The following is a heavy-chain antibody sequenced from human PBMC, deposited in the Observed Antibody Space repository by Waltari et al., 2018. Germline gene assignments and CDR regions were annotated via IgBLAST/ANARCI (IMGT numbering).Heavy chain of an antibody. CDR3: ARDSYTAGWGDQ. CDR1: GFTSSSYE. Sequence: DVQLVESGGGLVQPGGSLTLSCVGSGFTSSSYEMNWVRQAPGKGLEWISFISSTGNTLIYADSVKGRFTVSRDNTKNSLFLHMNDLRAEDTAVYYCARDSYTAGWGDQWGQGTLVSV. V-gene: IGHV3-48*03. D-gene: IGHD6-19*01. CDR2: ISSTGNTL. J-gene: IGHJ4*02.